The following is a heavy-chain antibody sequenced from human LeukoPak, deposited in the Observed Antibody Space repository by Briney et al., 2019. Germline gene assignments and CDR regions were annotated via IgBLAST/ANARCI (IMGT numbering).Heavy chain of an antibody. V-gene: IGHV3-53*01. CDR1: GFTVSSNY. CDR3: ASRKHYYDSSGYLGDY. CDR2: IYSGGST. J-gene: IGHJ4*02. Sequence: GSLRLSCAASGFTVSSNYMSWVRQAPGKGLEWVSVIYSGGSTYYADSVKGRFTISRDNSKNTLYLQMNSLRAEDTAVYYCASRKHYYDSSGYLGDYWGQGTLVTVSS. D-gene: IGHD3-22*01.